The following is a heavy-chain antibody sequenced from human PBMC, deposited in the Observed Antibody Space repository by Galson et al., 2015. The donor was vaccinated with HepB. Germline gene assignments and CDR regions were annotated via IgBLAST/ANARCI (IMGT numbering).Heavy chain of an antibody. CDR3: VSSTKNYRIDY. J-gene: IGHJ4*02. CDR2: INPSGGST. D-gene: IGHD1-7*01. V-gene: IGHV1-46*03. CDR1: GYTFTSYF. Sequence: SVKVSCKASGYTFTSYFMHWVRQAPGQGLEWMGIINPSGGSTNYAQKFQGRVTMTRDTSTSTVYMELSSLRSEDTAVYYCVSSTKNYRIDYWGQGTLVTVSS.